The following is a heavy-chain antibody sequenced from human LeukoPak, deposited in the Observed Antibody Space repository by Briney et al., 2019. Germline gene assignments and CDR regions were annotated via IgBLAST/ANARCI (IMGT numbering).Heavy chain of an antibody. CDR3: ARVLMTTVTTSTFDM. D-gene: IGHD4-17*01. Sequence: GGSLRLSCAASGFTFDDYAMHWVRQAPGKGLKWVSLISGDGGSTSYADSVKGRFTISRDNSKNSLYLQMNSLRTEDTAFYYCARVLMTTVTTSTFDMWGQGTMVTVSS. CDR2: ISGDGGST. CDR1: GFTFDDYA. J-gene: IGHJ3*02. V-gene: IGHV3-43*02.